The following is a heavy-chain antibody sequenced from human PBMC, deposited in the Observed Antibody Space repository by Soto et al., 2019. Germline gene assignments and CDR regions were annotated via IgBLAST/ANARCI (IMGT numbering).Heavy chain of an antibody. CDR3: TRITWFRGMDV. CDR2: TYYKSEWNN. V-gene: IGHV6-1*01. J-gene: IGHJ6*02. D-gene: IGHD3-10*01. Sequence: SWIXXSPSRXLEWXGRTYYKSEWNNDYALSVKSPTTINPATSKNQFYPHPYSVTLEDTAVYYCTRITWFRGMDVWGQGTPVTVSS.